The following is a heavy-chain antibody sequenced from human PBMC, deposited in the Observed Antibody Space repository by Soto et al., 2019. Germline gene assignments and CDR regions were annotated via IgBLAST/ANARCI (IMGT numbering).Heavy chain of an antibody. CDR2: MNPNSGNT. CDR1: GYTFTSYD. J-gene: IGHJ6*02. V-gene: IGHV1-8*01. CDR3: ARGAKENYYYGMDV. Sequence: ASVKVSFKASGYTFTSYDINWVRQATGQGLEWMGWMNPNSGNTGYAQKFQGRVTMTRNTYISTAYMELSSLRSEDTAVYYCARGAKENYYYGMDVWGQGTTVTVSS.